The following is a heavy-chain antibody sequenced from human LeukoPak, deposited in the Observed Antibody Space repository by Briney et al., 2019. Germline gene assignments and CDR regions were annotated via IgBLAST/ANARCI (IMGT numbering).Heavy chain of an antibody. D-gene: IGHD3-10*01. Sequence: GGSLRLSCAASGFTFSSYAMSWVRQAPGKGLEWVSTISGSGDNTYYAESVKGRFTISRDNSKSTVYLQMNSLRAEYTAVYYCARVTYGSGTYGDFDYWGQGTLVTVSS. V-gene: IGHV3-23*01. J-gene: IGHJ4*02. CDR1: GFTFSSYA. CDR2: ISGSGDNT. CDR3: ARVTYGSGTYGDFDY.